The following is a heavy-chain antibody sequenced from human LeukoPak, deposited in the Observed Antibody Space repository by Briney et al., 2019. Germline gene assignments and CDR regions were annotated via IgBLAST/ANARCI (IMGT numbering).Heavy chain of an antibody. D-gene: IGHD5-18*01. J-gene: IGHJ4*02. CDR2: ISNGGGAT. CDR1: GYTFSPYW. Sequence: GGSLRLSCVASGYTFSPYWMSWVRQTPGKGLEWVASISNGGGATFYGDSVRGRFTISRDNSENTVYLQMNNLRGEDTAIYYCAGRITGYSSGYVFWGQGTLVTVSS. CDR3: AGRITGYSSGYVF. V-gene: IGHV3-7*03.